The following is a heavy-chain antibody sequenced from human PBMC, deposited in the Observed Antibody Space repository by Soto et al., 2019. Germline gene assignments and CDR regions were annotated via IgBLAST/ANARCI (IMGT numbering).Heavy chain of an antibody. V-gene: IGHV3-30-3*01. J-gene: IGHJ6*02. D-gene: IGHD6-13*01. Sequence: GGSLRLSCAASGFTFSSYAMHWVRQAPGKGLEWVAVISYDGSNKYYADSVKGRFTISRDNSKNTLYLQMNSLRAEDTAVYYCASAPRIAESVWYYYYGMDVWGQGTTVTVSS. CDR3: ASAPRIAESVWYYYYGMDV. CDR1: GFTFSSYA. CDR2: ISYDGSNK.